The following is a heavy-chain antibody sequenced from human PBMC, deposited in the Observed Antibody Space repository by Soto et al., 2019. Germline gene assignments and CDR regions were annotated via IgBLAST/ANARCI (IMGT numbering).Heavy chain of an antibody. Sequence: QVQLVQSGAEVKKPGASVKVSCKASGYTFTSYDINWVRQATGQGLEWMGWMNPNSGNTGYAQKFQGRVTMTRNISISTAYMELSSLRSEDTAVYYCARGTDIVLGFLEWLPNDAFDIWGQGTMVTVSS. CDR1: GYTFTSYD. D-gene: IGHD3-3*01. CDR2: MNPNSGNT. V-gene: IGHV1-8*01. CDR3: ARGTDIVLGFLEWLPNDAFDI. J-gene: IGHJ3*02.